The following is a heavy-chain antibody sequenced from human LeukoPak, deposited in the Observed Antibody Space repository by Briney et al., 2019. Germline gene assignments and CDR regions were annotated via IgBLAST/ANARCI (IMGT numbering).Heavy chain of an antibody. CDR1: GFTFSSYG. CDR3: AKEQGRFWSGYYTYEAFDI. D-gene: IGHD3-3*01. CDR2: ISYDGSNK. Sequence: GGSLRLSCAASGFTFSSYGIQWVRQAPGKGLEWVAVISYDGSNKYYADSVKGRFTISRDNSKNTLYLQMNSLRAEDTAVYYCAKEQGRFWSGYYTYEAFDIWGQGTMVTVSS. V-gene: IGHV3-30*18. J-gene: IGHJ3*02.